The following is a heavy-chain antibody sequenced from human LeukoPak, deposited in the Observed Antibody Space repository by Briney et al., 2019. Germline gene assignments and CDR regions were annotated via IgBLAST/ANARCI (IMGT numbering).Heavy chain of an antibody. Sequence: GGSLRLSCAASGFTFDDYGMSWVRQAPGKGLEWVSGINWNGGSTGYADSVKGRFTISRDNAKNSLYLQMNSLRAEDTALYYCARDHGGIQLWYAHDYWGQGTLVTVSS. J-gene: IGHJ4*02. CDR3: ARDHGGIQLWYAHDY. D-gene: IGHD5-18*01. CDR1: GFTFDDYG. V-gene: IGHV3-20*04. CDR2: INWNGGST.